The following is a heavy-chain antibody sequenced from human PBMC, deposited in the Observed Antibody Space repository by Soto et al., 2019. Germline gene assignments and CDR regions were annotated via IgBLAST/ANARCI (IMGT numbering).Heavy chain of an antibody. CDR3: ARDFGFGVVSVYYYMDV. CDR2: IWYAGSNK. V-gene: IGHV3-33*01. CDR1: GFTFSSYG. D-gene: IGHD3-3*01. J-gene: IGHJ6*03. Sequence: QVQLVESGGGVVQPGRSLRLSCAASGFTFSSYGMHWVRQAPGKGLEWVAVIWYAGSNKYYADSVKGRFTISRDNSKNTLYLQMTSLRAEDTAVYYCARDFGFGVVSVYYYMDVWGKGTTVTVSS.